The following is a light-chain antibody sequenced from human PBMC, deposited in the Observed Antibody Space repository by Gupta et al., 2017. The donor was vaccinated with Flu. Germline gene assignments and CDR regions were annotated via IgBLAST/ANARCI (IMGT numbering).Light chain of an antibody. V-gene: IGKV1-9*01. Sequence: PSFLSASVGDRVTITCRASQAITIYLAWYQQKPGKAPKLLIYDRSTVQGGVPSRFSGSGSGTEFTLTISSLQPEDFATYYCQQVHTYPLTFGGGTKVDIK. CDR3: QQVHTYPLT. J-gene: IGKJ4*01. CDR1: QAITIY. CDR2: DRS.